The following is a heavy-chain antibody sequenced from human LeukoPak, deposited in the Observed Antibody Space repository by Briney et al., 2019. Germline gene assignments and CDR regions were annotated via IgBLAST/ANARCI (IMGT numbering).Heavy chain of an antibody. CDR2: LTTHGDRT. Sequence: PGGSLRLSCAASVFTFSNYAMSWVRQAPGKGLEWVSALTTHGDRTYYADSVKGRFTISRDYFNNTLYLQMNSLRAEDTAVYYCARDRFVDTGYFDYWGQGTLVTVSS. CDR3: ARDRFVDTGYFDY. J-gene: IGHJ4*02. CDR1: VFTFSNYA. V-gene: IGHV3-23*01. D-gene: IGHD5-18*01.